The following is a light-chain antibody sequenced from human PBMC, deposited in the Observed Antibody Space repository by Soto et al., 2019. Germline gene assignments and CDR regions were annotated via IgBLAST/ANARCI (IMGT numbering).Light chain of an antibody. J-gene: IGLJ3*02. V-gene: IGLV2-14*01. CDR1: SNDVGIYNY. CDR2: EVT. CDR3: SSYTSSSTWV. Sequence: QSALTQPASVSGSPGQSITISCTGTSNDVGIYNYVSWYQQHPGKAPKLMIYEVTNRPSGVSDRFSGSKSDNTASLTSSGLQAEDEADYYCSSYTSSSTWVFGGGTKLTVL.